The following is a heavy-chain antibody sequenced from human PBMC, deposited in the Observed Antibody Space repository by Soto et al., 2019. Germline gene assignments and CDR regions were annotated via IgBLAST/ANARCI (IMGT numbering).Heavy chain of an antibody. J-gene: IGHJ6*02. CDR1: GGSISSYY. D-gene: IGHD3-3*01. CDR2: IYYSGST. Sequence: SETLSLTCTVSGGSISSYYWGWIRQPPGKGLEWIGYIYYSGSTNYNPSLKSRVTISVDTSKNQFSLKLSSVTAADTAVYYCARVRYYDFWSGLFDGVPDWVSPNYYYYGMDVWGQGTTVTVSS. CDR3: ARVRYYDFWSGLFDGVPDWVSPNYYYYGMDV. V-gene: IGHV4-59*01.